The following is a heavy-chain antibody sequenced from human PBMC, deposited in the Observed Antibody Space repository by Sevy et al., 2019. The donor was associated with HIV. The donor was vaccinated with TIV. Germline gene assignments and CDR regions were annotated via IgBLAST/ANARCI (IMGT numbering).Heavy chain of an antibody. J-gene: IGHJ4*02. CDR2: IYYSGST. CDR3: ARLGREEILYYFDY. V-gene: IGHV4-39*01. D-gene: IGHD3-10*01. Sequence: SETLSLTCTVSGGSISSSSYYWGWIRQPPGKGLEWIGNIYYSGSTYYNPSLKSRVTISVDTSKNQFSLKLSSVTAADTAVYYCARLGREEILYYFDYWGQGTLVTVSS. CDR1: GGSISSSSYY.